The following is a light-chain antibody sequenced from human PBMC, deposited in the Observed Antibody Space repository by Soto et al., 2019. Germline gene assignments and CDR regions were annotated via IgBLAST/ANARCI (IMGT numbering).Light chain of an antibody. CDR2: GAS. V-gene: IGKV3-20*01. CDR1: QSVSSSH. J-gene: IGKJ4*01. Sequence: VLTQSQGTLSLSPGERATLCCRAVQSVSSSHLAWYQQKPGQAPRLLISGASNRVTDVPDRFSGSGSGTDFTLTISRLETEDFAMYYCQHYDGSPLTFGGGTKVDIK. CDR3: QHYDGSPLT.